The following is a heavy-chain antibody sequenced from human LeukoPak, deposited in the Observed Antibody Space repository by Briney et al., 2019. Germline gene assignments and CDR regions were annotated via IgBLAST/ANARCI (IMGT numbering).Heavy chain of an antibody. Sequence: ASVKVSCKASGYAFTSYAMHWVRQAPGQRLDWMGWINAGNGNTKYSQKFQGRVTITRDTSASTAYMELSSLRSEDTAVYYCAITAVAGTLGFDYWGQGTLVTVSS. CDR2: INAGNGNT. V-gene: IGHV1-3*01. CDR1: GYAFTSYA. D-gene: IGHD6-13*01. J-gene: IGHJ4*02. CDR3: AITAVAGTLGFDY.